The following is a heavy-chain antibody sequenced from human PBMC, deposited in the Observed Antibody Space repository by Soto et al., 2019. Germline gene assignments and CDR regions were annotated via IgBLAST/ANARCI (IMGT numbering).Heavy chain of an antibody. J-gene: IGHJ4*02. V-gene: IGHV3-30*01. Sequence: QVQLVESGGGVVQPGRSLRLSCAASGFTFSSYAMHXXXXXXXXXXXXVAVISYDGRNKYYADSVKGRFTISRDNSKXXXXXXXXXXXXXXXXXXXXXXXXXXXXXXXXXDYWGQGTLVTVSS. CDR3: XXXXXXXXXXXXXDY. CDR2: ISYDGRNK. CDR1: GFTFSSYA.